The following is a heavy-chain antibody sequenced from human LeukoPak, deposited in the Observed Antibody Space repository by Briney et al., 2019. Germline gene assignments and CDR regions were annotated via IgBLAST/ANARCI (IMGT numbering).Heavy chain of an antibody. J-gene: IGHJ4*02. CDR3: ARGSNYYDSSGYYPDY. CDR1: GYIFTGYY. Sequence: ASVKVSCKASGYIFTGYYMHWVRQAPGQGLEWMGRINPNSGGTNYAQKFQGRVTMTRDTSISTAYMELSRLRSDDTAVYYCARGSNYYDSSGYYPDYWGQGTLVTVSS. CDR2: INPNSGGT. V-gene: IGHV1-2*06. D-gene: IGHD3-22*01.